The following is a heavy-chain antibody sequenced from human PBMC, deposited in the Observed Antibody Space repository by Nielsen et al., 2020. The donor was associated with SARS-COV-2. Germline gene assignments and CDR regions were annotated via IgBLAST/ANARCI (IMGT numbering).Heavy chain of an antibody. CDR1: GYIFTNYY. Sequence: ASVKVSCKASGYIFTNYYIHWVRQAPGQRLEWMGIINPGGDSTSYAQKFQGRVTMTRDTSTTTVYMELSSLGSEDTAVYYCARAVAVLATEYYFDYWGQGTLVTVSS. V-gene: IGHV1-46*01. D-gene: IGHD2-15*01. CDR2: INPGGDST. CDR3: ARAVAVLATEYYFDY. J-gene: IGHJ4*02.